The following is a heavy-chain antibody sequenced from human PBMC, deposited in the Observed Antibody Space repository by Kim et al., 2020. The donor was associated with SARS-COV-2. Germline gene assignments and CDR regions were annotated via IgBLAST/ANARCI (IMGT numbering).Heavy chain of an antibody. CDR3: ARGTTTVTRRAFDI. V-gene: IGHV1-69*04. Sequence: SVKVSCEASGGTFSSYAISWVRQAPGQGLEWMGRIIPILGIANYAQKFQGRVTITADKSTNTAYMELSSLSSEDTAVYYCARGTTTVTRRAFDIWGQGTMVTVSS. CDR2: IIPILGIA. CDR1: GGTFSSYA. J-gene: IGHJ3*02. D-gene: IGHD4-17*01.